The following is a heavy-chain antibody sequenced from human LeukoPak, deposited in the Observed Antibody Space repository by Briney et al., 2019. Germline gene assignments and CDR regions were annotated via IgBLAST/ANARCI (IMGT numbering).Heavy chain of an antibody. D-gene: IGHD3-22*01. J-gene: IGHJ3*02. CDR3: AKVEAYYDSSGDDAFDI. V-gene: IGHV3-30*18. CDR2: ISYDGSNK. Sequence: GRSLRLSCAASGFTFSSYGMHWVRQAPGKGLEWVAVISYDGSNKYYADSVKGRFTISRDNSKNTLYVQMNSLRAEDTAVYYCAKVEAYYDSSGDDAFDIWGQGTMVTVSS. CDR1: GFTFSSYG.